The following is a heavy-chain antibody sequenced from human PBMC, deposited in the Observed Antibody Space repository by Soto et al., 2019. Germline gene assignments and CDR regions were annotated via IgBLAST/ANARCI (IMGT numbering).Heavy chain of an antibody. CDR3: ARDADVGSGWQLTADY. CDR2: IWYDGSNK. J-gene: IGHJ4*02. D-gene: IGHD6-19*01. Sequence: QVQLVESGGGVVQPGRSLRLSCAASGFTFSSYGMHWVRQAPGKGLEWVAVIWYDGSNKYYAESVKGRFTISRDNSKKTRDLQVRSRRAEDTAVYYCARDADVGSGWQLTADYWGQGTLVTVSS. V-gene: IGHV3-33*01. CDR1: GFTFSSYG.